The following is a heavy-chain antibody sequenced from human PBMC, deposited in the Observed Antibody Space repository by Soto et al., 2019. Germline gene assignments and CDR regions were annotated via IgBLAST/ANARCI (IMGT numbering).Heavy chain of an antibody. V-gene: IGHV2-5*02. Sequence: SGPTLVNPTQTLTLTCTFSGFSLSTSGVGVGWIRQPPGRALEWLALIYWDDDKRYSPSLKSRLTITKDTSKNQVVLTMTNMDPVDTATYYCAHTYSSSWYDLPPANFDYWGQGTLVTVSS. CDR2: IYWDDDK. CDR3: AHTYSSSWYDLPPANFDY. J-gene: IGHJ4*02. CDR1: GFSLSTSGVG. D-gene: IGHD6-13*01.